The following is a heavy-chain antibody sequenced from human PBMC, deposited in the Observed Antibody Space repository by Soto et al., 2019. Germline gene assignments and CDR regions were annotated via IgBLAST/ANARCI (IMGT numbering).Heavy chain of an antibody. J-gene: IGHJ6*04. Sequence: QVQLVESGGGVVQPGRSLRLSCAASGFTFSSYGMHWVRQAPGKGLEWVAVIWYDGSNKYYADSVQGRFTISRDNSKNTQYLQMNSLRAEDTAVYYCARDGLNCTNGVCLGGGMDVWGKGTTVTVSS. V-gene: IGHV3-33*01. CDR3: ARDGLNCTNGVCLGGGMDV. D-gene: IGHD2-8*01. CDR2: IWYDGSNK. CDR1: GFTFSSYG.